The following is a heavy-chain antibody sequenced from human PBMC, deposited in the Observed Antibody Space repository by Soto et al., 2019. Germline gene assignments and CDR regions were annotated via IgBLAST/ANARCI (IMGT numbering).Heavy chain of an antibody. D-gene: IGHD4-17*01. V-gene: IGHV3-33*01. Sequence: QVQLVESGGGVVQPGRSLRLSCAASGFAFSGYVMHWVRQAPGKGLEWVAIIWYDGSNTYYVDSVKGRFTISRDNSNNMVYLQMNSLRAEDTAVYYCARDLRTRHCDYWGQGTLVTVSS. CDR1: GFAFSGYV. CDR3: ARDLRTRHCDY. J-gene: IGHJ4*02. CDR2: IWYDGSNT.